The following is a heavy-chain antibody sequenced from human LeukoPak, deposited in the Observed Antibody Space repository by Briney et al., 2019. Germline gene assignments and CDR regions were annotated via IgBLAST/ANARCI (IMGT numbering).Heavy chain of an antibody. CDR3: ARQRDHEAAFDI. V-gene: IGHV4-38-2*01. D-gene: IGHD1-14*01. CDR1: GYSISSGYY. J-gene: IGHJ3*02. CDR2: IYHSGST. Sequence: SETLSLTCAVSGYSISSGYYWGWIRPPPGKGLEWIGSIYHSGSTYYNPSLKSRVTISVDTSKNQFSLKLSSVTAADTAVYYCARQRDHEAAFDIWGQGTMVTVSS.